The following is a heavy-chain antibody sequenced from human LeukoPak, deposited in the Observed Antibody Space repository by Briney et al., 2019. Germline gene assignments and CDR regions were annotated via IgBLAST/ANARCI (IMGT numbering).Heavy chain of an antibody. V-gene: IGHV1-46*01. CDR1: GYSFTSNY. CDR2: IYPRDGST. Sequence: GASVKVSCKASGYSFTSNYIHWVRQAAGHGLEWMGMIYPRDGSTSYAQKFQGRVTVTRDTSTSTVHMELSGLRSEDTAVYYCARDQEAFDYWGQGTLVTVSS. CDR3: ARDQEAFDY. J-gene: IGHJ4*02.